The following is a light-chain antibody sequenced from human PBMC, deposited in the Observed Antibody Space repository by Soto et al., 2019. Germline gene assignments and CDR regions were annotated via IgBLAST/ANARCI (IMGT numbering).Light chain of an antibody. V-gene: IGLV2-14*03. CDR1: SSDVGDNNY. J-gene: IGLJ2*01. CDR2: DVS. Sequence: QSALTQPASVSGSPGQSITISCTGTSSDVGDNNYVSWYQQYPGKAPRFIIYDVSNRPPGVSNRFSGSKSGNTASLTISGLHAEDEADYYCSSYTRSSIPVFGGGTKVT. CDR3: SSYTRSSIPV.